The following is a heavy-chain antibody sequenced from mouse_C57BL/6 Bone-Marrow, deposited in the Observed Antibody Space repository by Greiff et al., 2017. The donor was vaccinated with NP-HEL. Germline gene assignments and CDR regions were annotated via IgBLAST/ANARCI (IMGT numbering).Heavy chain of an antibody. CDR3: ANDWYYFDY. CDR1: GYTFTSYG. CDR2: IYPRSGNT. Sequence: QVQLQQSGAELARPGASVKLSCKASGYTFTSYGISWVKQRTGQGLEWIGEIYPRSGNTYYNEKFKGKATLTADKSSSTAYMELRSLTSEDSAVYFCANDWYYFDYWGQGTTLTVSS. J-gene: IGHJ2*01. D-gene: IGHD2-4*01. V-gene: IGHV1-81*01.